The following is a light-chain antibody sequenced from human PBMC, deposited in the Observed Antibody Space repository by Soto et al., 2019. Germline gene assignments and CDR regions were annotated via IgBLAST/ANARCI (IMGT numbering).Light chain of an antibody. J-gene: IGKJ5*01. Sequence: VVLTLSLATLSLTPGERATLSCRASQSVSSYLAWYQQKPGQAPRLLIYDASNRATGIPARFSGSGSGTDFTLTISSLEPEDFAVYYCQQRSNWPPITFGQ. CDR2: DAS. CDR1: QSVSSY. CDR3: QQRSNWPPIT. V-gene: IGKV3-11*01.